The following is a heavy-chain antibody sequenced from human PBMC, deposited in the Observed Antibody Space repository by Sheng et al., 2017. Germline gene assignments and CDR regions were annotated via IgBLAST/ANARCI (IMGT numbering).Heavy chain of an antibody. CDR1: GFIFSNYE. D-gene: IGHD2-21*01. CDR3: ARIGNCGGTPCDL. J-gene: IGHJ5*02. Sequence: EEQLVESGGDLVQPGGSLRLSCAAPGFIFSNYEMNWVRQAPGKGLEWVSYISGSSSTIYYADSVKGRFSISRDNAKNSLYLQMDSLRAEDTAVYYCARIGNCGGTPCDLWGQGTLVTVSS. CDR2: ISGSSSTI. V-gene: IGHV3-48*03.